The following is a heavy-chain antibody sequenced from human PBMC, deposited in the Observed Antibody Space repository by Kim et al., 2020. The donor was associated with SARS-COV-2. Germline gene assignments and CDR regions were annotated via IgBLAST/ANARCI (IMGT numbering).Heavy chain of an antibody. CDR1: GFSFGTCS. CDR3: ARDRGWSGLFGY. V-gene: IGHV3-48*04. J-gene: IGHJ4*01. CDR2: IGNYRYNI. D-gene: IGHD3-10*01. Sequence: GGSLRLSCVGSGFSFGTCSVSWVRQAPGKGLEWVSYIGNYRYNIYYADSVKGRFTISRDTAKNAVYLQMNSLRVEDTAFYYCARDRGWSGLFGYCGHGT.